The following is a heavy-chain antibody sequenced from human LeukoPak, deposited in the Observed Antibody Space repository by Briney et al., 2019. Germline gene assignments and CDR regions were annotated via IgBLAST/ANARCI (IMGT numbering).Heavy chain of an antibody. CDR3: AKDFRIGYSAHFDY. D-gene: IGHD2-21*01. CDR1: GFSFTSYW. Sequence: PGGSLRLSCAGSGFSFTSYWMSWVRQAPGKGLEWVGNINEDGSAKYYVDSVKGRFTISRDNGKNSLYLQMNSLRDEDTAVYYYAKDFRIGYSAHFDYWGQGALVTVSS. CDR2: INEDGSAK. V-gene: IGHV3-7*03. J-gene: IGHJ4*02.